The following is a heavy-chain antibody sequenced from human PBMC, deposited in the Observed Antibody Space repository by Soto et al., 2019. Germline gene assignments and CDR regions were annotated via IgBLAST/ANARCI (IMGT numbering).Heavy chain of an antibody. CDR3: ARISRYSYDNDY. J-gene: IGHJ4*02. V-gene: IGHV2-26*01. Sequence: QITLKESGPVLVKPTETLTLTCTVSGSSLSDPMVGVSWIRQPPGKALEWLAHIFSQDEKSYSTSLKTRLTISKDTSKSQVVLIMTNMDPLDTATYYCARISRYSYDNDYWGQGTLVTVSS. CDR1: GSSLSDPMVG. CDR2: IFSQDEK. D-gene: IGHD5-18*01.